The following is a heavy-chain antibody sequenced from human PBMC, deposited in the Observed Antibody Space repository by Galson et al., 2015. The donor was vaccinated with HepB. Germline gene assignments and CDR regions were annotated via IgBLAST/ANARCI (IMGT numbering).Heavy chain of an antibody. CDR2: ISSSSSTI. Sequence: SLRLSCAASGFTFSSYSMNWVRQAPGKGLEWVSYISSSSSTIYYADSVKGRFTISRDNAKNSLYLQMNSLRAEDTAVYYCARDAGYCSGGSCYGEGHFDYWGQGTLVTVSS. V-gene: IGHV3-48*01. CDR1: GFTFSSYS. D-gene: IGHD2-15*01. CDR3: ARDAGYCSGGSCYGEGHFDY. J-gene: IGHJ4*02.